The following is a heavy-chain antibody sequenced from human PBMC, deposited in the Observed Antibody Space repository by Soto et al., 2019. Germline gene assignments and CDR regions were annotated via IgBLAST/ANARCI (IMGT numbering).Heavy chain of an antibody. CDR1: GGSISSCY. V-gene: IGHV4-59*01. CDR2: VHYSGTT. CDR3: ARGTALIYGDYPGAGYFDF. J-gene: IGHJ4*02. D-gene: IGHD4-17*01. Sequence: SETLSLTCTVSGGSISSCYWRWMRQSPGRGLEWIGYVHYSGTTNYNPSLKSRVAMSLDSSKRQFSLTLNSVTAADTAVYYCARGTALIYGDYPGAGYFDFWGQGIQVTVSS.